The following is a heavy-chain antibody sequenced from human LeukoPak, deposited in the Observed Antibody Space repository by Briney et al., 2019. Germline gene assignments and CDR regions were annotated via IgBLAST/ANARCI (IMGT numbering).Heavy chain of an antibody. Sequence: GASVKVSCKASGYTFTSYAMHWVRQAPGQRLEWMGWNNAGNGNTKYSQRFQGRVTITRDTSASTAYMELSSLRSEDTAVYYCARWDYYDSSGYLRWGQGTMVTVSS. J-gene: IGHJ3*01. CDR2: NNAGNGNT. V-gene: IGHV1-3*01. CDR3: ARWDYYDSSGYLR. CDR1: GYTFTSYA. D-gene: IGHD3-22*01.